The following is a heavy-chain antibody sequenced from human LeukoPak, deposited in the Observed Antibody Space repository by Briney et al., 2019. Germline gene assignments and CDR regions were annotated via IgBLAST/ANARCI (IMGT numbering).Heavy chain of an antibody. CDR2: IYYSGST. J-gene: IGHJ5*02. D-gene: IGHD3-3*01. V-gene: IGHV4-39*01. CDR3: ARQNYDFWSGPPALFGP. Sequence: NTSETLSLTCTVSGGSISSSSYYWGWIRQPPGKGLEWIGSIYYSGSTYYNPSLKSRVTISVDTSKNQFSLKLSSVTAADTAVYYCARQNYDFWSGPPALFGPWGQGTLVTVSS. CDR1: GGSISSSSYY.